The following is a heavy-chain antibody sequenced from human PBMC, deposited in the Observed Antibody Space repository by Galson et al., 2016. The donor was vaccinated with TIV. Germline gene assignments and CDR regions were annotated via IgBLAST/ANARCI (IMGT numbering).Heavy chain of an antibody. CDR1: GGTFTNYA. J-gene: IGHJ4*02. V-gene: IGHV1-69*04. D-gene: IGHD6-19*01. CDR2: IVPILDIP. CDR3: AKFVSSDSESFFDS. Sequence: SVKVSCKASGGTFTNYAFSWVRQAPGQGLEWMGRIVPILDIPHYAQRFQGRITVSADPSASTVYMELSSLRSDDTALYYCAKFVSSDSESFFDSWGQGTLVTVST.